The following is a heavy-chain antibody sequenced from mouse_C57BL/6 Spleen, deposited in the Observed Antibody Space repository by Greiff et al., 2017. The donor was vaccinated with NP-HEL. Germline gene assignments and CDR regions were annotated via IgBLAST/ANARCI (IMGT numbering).Heavy chain of an antibody. V-gene: IGHV1-4*01. CDR3: ARIYYGNYDAMDY. D-gene: IGHD2-1*01. CDR2: INPSSGYT. Sequence: QVQLQQSGAELARPGASVKMSCKASGYTFTSYTMHWVKQRPGQGLDWIGYINPSSGYTKYNQKFKDKATLTADKSSSTAYMQLSSLTSEDSAVYYCARIYYGNYDAMDYWGQGTSVTVSS. CDR1: GYTFTSYT. J-gene: IGHJ4*01.